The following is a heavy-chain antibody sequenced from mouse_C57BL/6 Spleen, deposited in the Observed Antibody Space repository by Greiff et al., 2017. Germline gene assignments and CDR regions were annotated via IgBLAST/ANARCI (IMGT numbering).Heavy chain of an antibody. D-gene: IGHD2-12*01. CDR2: ISSGSSTI. Sequence: DVMLVESGGGLVKPGGSLKLSCAASGFTFSDYGMHWVRQAPEKGLEWVAYISSGSSTIYYADTVKGRFTISRDNAKNTLFLQMTSLRSEDTAMYYCARPADSSWFAYWGQGTLVTVSA. CDR1: GFTFSDYG. J-gene: IGHJ3*01. V-gene: IGHV5-17*01. CDR3: ARPADSSWFAY.